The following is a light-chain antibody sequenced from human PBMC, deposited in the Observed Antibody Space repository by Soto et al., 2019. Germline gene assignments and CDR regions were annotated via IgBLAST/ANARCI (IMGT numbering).Light chain of an antibody. CDR3: QQYYSSPVT. V-gene: IGKV4-1*01. CDR1: QSVLYSSNNKNY. J-gene: IGKJ3*01. CDR2: WAS. Sequence: DIVMTQSPDSLAVSLGERATINCKSSQSVLYSSNNKNYLAWYQQKPGQPPKLLMYWASTRESGVPDRFSGSGSGTDFTLPISSLQAEDVAVYYCQQYYSSPVTFGPGTKVDIK.